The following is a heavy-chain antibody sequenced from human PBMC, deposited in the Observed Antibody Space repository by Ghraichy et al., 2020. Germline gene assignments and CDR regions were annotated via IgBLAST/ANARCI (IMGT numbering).Heavy chain of an antibody. V-gene: IGHV4-34*01. CDR3: ARKRSRYSYGLDY. CDR2: INHSGST. J-gene: IGHJ4*02. D-gene: IGHD5-18*01. CDR1: GGSFSGYY. Sequence: ESLNISCAVYGGSFSGYYWSWIRQPPGKGLEWIGEINHSGSTNYNPSLKSRVTISVDTSKNQFSLKLSSVTAADTAVYYCARKRSRYSYGLDYWGQGTLVTVSS.